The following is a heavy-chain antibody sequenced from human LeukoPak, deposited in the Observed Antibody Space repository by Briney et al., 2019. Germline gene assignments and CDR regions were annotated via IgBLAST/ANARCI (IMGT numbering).Heavy chain of an antibody. CDR3: ARAGQLDRPFNY. D-gene: IGHD6-13*01. V-gene: IGHV4-59*01. Sequence: IPSETLSLTCTVSGGSISSYYLSWIRQPPGKGLEWIGYIYYSGSTNYNPSLKSRVTISVDTSKNQFSLKLSSVTAADTAVYYCARAGQLDRPFNYWGQGTVVTVAS. CDR1: GGSISSYY. J-gene: IGHJ4*02. CDR2: IYYSGST.